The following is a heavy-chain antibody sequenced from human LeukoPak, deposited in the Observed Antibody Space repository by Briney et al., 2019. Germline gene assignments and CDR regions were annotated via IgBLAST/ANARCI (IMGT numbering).Heavy chain of an antibody. CDR2: IYPGDSDT. D-gene: IGHD3-22*01. V-gene: IGHV5-51*01. CDR1: GYSFTSYW. CDR3: ARLGYYYDSSGYYWPGDYYYYYMDV. Sequence: GESLKISCKGSGYSFTSYWIGWVRQMPGKGLGWMGIIYPGDSDTRYSPSFQGQVTISADKSISTAYLLWSSLKASDTAMYYCARLGYYYDSSGYYWPGDYYYYYMDVWGKGTTVTVSS. J-gene: IGHJ6*03.